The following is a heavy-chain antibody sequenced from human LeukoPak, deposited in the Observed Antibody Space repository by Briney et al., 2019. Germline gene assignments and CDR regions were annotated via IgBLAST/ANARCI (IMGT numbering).Heavy chain of an antibody. V-gene: IGHV1-2*02. D-gene: IGHD1-26*01. CDR1: GYTFTGYY. Sequence: ASVKVSCKASGYTFTGYYMHWVRQAPGQGLEWMGWINPNNGGTNYAQKFQGRVTMTRDTSISTAYIELSRLRSDDTAVYYCARGFRVRWGLPYYFDYWGQGTLVTVSS. CDR3: ARGFRVRWGLPYYFDY. J-gene: IGHJ4*02. CDR2: INPNNGGT.